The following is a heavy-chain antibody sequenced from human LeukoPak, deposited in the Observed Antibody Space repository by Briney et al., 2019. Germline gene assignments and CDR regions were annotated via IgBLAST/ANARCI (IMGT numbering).Heavy chain of an antibody. J-gene: IGHJ5*02. D-gene: IGHD2-2*01. CDR2: IRYDGSNK. CDR3: AKEIVVVPAPDP. CDR1: RFTISSSY. Sequence: GGSLRLSCAASRFTISSSYMNWVRQAPGKGLEWVAFIRYDGSNKYYADSVKGRFTISRDNSKNTLYLQMNSLRAEDTAVYYCAKEIVVVPAPDPWGQGTLVTVSS. V-gene: IGHV3-30*02.